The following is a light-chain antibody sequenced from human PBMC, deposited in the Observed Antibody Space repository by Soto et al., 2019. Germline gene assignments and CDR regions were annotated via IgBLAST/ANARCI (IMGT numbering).Light chain of an antibody. V-gene: IGKV1-39*01. CDR2: AAS. CDR3: QQSYSTLRRT. Sequence: DIQMTHSPSSLSASVGDRVTITFRASQSISSYLNWYQQKPGKAPKLLIYAASSLQSGVPSRFSGSGSGTDFTLTISSLQPEDFATYYCQQSYSTLRRTFGQGTKVDIK. J-gene: IGKJ1*01. CDR1: QSISSY.